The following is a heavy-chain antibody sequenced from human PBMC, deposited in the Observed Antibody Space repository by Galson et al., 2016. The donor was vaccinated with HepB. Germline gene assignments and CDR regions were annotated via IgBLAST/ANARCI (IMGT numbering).Heavy chain of an antibody. J-gene: IGHJ4*02. CDR2: IVQSGENP. D-gene: IGHD4-23*01. V-gene: IGHV3-23*01. CDR1: GFNIGVYV. CDR3: ARLAVRGDYGGNDY. Sequence: SLRLSCAASGFNIGVYVIYWVRQAPGKGLEWVSDIVQSGENPAYADSVKGRFTISRDNSRNTVYLQMDSRTAEDTAVYYCARLAVRGDYGGNDYWGPGTLVTVSS.